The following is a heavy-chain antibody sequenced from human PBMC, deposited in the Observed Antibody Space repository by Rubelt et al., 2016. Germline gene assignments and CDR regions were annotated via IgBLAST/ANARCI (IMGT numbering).Heavy chain of an antibody. V-gene: IGHV1-3*01. CDR2: INAGNGNT. Sequence: QRLEWMGWINAGNGNTKYSQKFQGRVTITRDTSASTAYMELSSLRSEDTAVYYCARYYDFWSGRGGWFDPWGQGTLVTVSS. J-gene: IGHJ5*02. D-gene: IGHD3-3*01. CDR3: ARYYDFWSGRGGWFDP.